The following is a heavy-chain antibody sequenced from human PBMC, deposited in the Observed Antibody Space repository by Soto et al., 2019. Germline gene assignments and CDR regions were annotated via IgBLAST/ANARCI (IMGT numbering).Heavy chain of an antibody. Sequence: SETLSLTCTVSGGSISSYYWSWIRQPPGKGLEWIGYIYYSGSTNYNPSLKSRVTISVDTSKNQFSLKLSSVTAADTAVYYCARHSSGYSPMDYWGQGTLVTVSS. D-gene: IGHD3-22*01. V-gene: IGHV4-59*01. J-gene: IGHJ4*02. CDR3: ARHSSGYSPMDY. CDR2: IYYSGST. CDR1: GGSISSYY.